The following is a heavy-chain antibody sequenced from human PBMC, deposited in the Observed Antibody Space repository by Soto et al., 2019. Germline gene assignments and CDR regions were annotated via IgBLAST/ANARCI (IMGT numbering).Heavy chain of an antibody. D-gene: IGHD1-26*01. CDR1: GFTFSSYA. CDR3: ARRGSGSYCDY. J-gene: IGHJ4*02. Sequence: EVQLLESGGGLVQPGGSLRLSCAASGFTFSSYAMRWVRQAPVKGLEWVSAISGSGGSTYYADSVKGRFTISRDNSKNTLYLQMNSRRAEDTAVYYCARRGSGSYCDYWGQGTLVTVSS. V-gene: IGHV3-23*01. CDR2: ISGSGGST.